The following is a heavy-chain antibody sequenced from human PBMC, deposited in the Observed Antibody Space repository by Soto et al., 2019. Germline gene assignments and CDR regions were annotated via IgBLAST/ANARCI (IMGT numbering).Heavy chain of an antibody. CDR1: GFSFSASW. Sequence: EVQLMESGGGLVQPGGSLRLSCAASGFSFSASWMTWVRQAPGKGLEWVADIKQDGSEKNYVDSVKGRVTISRDNAKNSLYLQMYSLRAEDTAVYCCGRDPYYGAIDYRGLGTLVIVSS. CDR3: GRDPYYGAIDY. CDR2: IKQDGSEK. V-gene: IGHV3-7*01. J-gene: IGHJ4*02. D-gene: IGHD3-10*01.